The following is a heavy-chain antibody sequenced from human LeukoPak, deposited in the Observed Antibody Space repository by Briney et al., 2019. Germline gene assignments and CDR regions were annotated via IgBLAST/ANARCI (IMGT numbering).Heavy chain of an antibody. V-gene: IGHV6-1*01. D-gene: IGHD2-2*01. CDR1: GDSVSSNSAA. Sequence: SQTLSLTCAISGDSVSSNSAAWNWIRQSPSRGLEWLGRTYYRSKWYNDYAVSVKSRITINPDTSKNQFSLQLNSVTPEDTAVYYCASSPYQLLEGDWFDPWGQGTLVTVSS. J-gene: IGHJ5*02. CDR2: TYYRSKWYN. CDR3: ASSPYQLLEGDWFDP.